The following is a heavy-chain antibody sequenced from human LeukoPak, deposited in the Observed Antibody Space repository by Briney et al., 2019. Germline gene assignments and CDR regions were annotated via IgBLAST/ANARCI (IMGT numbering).Heavy chain of an antibody. CDR2: MNTNTGNP. CDR3: ARGPFTDAFDI. J-gene: IGHJ3*02. CDR1: GYTFSSYD. V-gene: IGHV7-4-1*02. Sequence: ASVKVSCKASGYTFSSYDINWVRQANGQGLELMGWMNTNTGNPTYAQGFTGRFVFSLDTSVSTAYLQISSLKAEDTAVYYCARGPFTDAFDIWGQGTMVTVSS.